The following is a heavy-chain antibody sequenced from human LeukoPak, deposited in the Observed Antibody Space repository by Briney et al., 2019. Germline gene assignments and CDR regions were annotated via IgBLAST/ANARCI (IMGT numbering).Heavy chain of an antibody. D-gene: IGHD2-8*01. J-gene: IGHJ4*02. CDR1: GFTVRSNY. CDR3: AGVHMARGVY. CDR2: IYSGRSK. V-gene: IGHV3-53*01. Sequence: PGGSLRLSCAPSGFTVRSNYMSWAPQPPGKGLVGVSVIYSGRSKYYADSVTGRFTISRDTSTNTLYLQMNSLRAEDTAVYYWAGVHMARGVYWGQGTLVTVSS.